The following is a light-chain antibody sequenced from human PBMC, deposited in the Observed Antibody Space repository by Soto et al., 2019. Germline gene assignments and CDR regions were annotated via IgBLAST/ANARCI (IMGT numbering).Light chain of an antibody. CDR1: QSVSSN. CDR2: GAS. J-gene: IGKJ1*01. V-gene: IGKV3-15*01. Sequence: EIVMTQSPATLSVSPGERAALSCRSSQSVSSNLALYQQKPGQAPRLLIYGASTRATGISARFSGSGSGTESTLTISSLQSEDFAVYYCQQYNNWPAGTFGQGTKVDIK. CDR3: QQYNNWPAGT.